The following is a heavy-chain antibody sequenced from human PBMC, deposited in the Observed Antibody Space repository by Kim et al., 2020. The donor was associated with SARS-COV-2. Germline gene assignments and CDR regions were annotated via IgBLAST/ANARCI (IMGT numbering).Heavy chain of an antibody. D-gene: IGHD1-1*01. CDR3: ARETTYYVGY. V-gene: IGHV3-66*01. J-gene: IGHJ4*02. Sequence: STYYADSVKGRFTISRDNSKNTLYLQMNSLRAEDTAVYYCARETTYYVGYWGQGTLVTVSS. CDR2: ST.